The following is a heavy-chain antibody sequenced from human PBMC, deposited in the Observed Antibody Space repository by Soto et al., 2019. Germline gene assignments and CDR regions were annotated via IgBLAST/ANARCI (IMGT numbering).Heavy chain of an antibody. CDR3: AHRRDYGSGSSFDY. Sequence: QITLKESGPTLVKPTQTLTLTCTFSGFSLSTSGVGVGWIRQPPGKALEWLALIYWDDDKRYSPSLKSRLTITKDTSKNQVVLSMTNMDPVHTATYYCAHRRDYGSGSSFDYWGQGTLVTVSS. CDR1: GFSLSTSGVG. D-gene: IGHD3-10*01. J-gene: IGHJ4*02. V-gene: IGHV2-5*02. CDR2: IYWDDDK.